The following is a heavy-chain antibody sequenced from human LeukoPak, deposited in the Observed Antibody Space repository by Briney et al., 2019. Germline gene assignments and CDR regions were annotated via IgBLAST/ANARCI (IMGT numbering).Heavy chain of an antibody. V-gene: IGHV1-18*01. Sequence: GASVKVSCKASGYTFTSYGISWVRQAPGQGLEWMGWISAYNGNTNYAQKLQGRVTMTTDTSTSTAYMELRSLRSDDTAVYYCARWAITMVRGVMFDYWGQGTLVTVSS. D-gene: IGHD3-10*01. CDR2: ISAYNGNT. CDR3: ARWAITMVRGVMFDY. J-gene: IGHJ4*02. CDR1: GYTFTSYG.